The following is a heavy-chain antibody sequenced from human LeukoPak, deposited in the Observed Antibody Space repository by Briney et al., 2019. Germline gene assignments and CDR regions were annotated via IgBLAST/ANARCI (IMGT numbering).Heavy chain of an antibody. J-gene: IGHJ4*02. Sequence: PSETLSLTCAVSGYSISSGYYWGWLRQPPGKGLEWIGSIYHSGNTYYNPSPKSRVTISLGTSKNQFSLKLSSVTATDTAVYYCARLKDSSGYYPNYFDYWGQGTLVTVSS. CDR1: GYSISSGYY. D-gene: IGHD3-22*01. V-gene: IGHV4-38-2*01. CDR3: ARLKDSSGYYPNYFDY. CDR2: IYHSGNT.